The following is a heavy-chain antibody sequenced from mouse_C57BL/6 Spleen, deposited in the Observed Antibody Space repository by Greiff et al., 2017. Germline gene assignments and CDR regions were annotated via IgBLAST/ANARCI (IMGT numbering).Heavy chain of an antibody. J-gene: IGHJ3*01. CDR1: GYTFTSYW. CDR3: ARSSIYYYGSSPFAY. CDR2: IYPGSGST. Sequence: VQLQQPGAELVKPGASVKMSCKASGYTFTSYWITWVKQRPGQGLEWIGDIYPGSGSTNYNEKFKSKATLTVDTSSSTDYMQLSSLTSEDSAVYYCARSSIYYYGSSPFAYWGQGTLVTVSA. V-gene: IGHV1-55*01. D-gene: IGHD1-1*01.